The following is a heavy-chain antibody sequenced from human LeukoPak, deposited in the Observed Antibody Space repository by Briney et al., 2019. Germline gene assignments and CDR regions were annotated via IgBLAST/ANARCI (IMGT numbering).Heavy chain of an antibody. CDR3: AIDTRFVFFGELFSNYYYYYMDV. Sequence: PSESLSLTRTVSVYSITSIYYWGWIPQPPGKGLEGIGSINFSGSTYYNRSLKGRVTISLDTSKNQFSLKLSSVTAADTAVYYCAIDTRFVFFGELFSNYYYYYMDVWGKGTTVTISS. CDR1: VYSITSIYY. J-gene: IGHJ6*03. V-gene: IGHV4-38-2*02. CDR2: INFSGST. D-gene: IGHD3-10*01.